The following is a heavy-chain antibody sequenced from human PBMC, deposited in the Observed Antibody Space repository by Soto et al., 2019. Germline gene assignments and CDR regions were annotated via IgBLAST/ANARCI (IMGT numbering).Heavy chain of an antibody. D-gene: IGHD3-10*01. CDR2: IIPVTETP. Sequence: QVQLMQSGAEVKKPGSSVRVSCKVSGGTFISHAINWLRQAPGQGLEWMGVIIPVTETPNNAEKFQGRLTITADKSTTTVYMELSSLTLDDTAVYFCARGNKGPGHYGPGSQGWYGPWGQGTLVTVSS. V-gene: IGHV1-69*06. CDR1: GGTFISHA. J-gene: IGHJ5*02. CDR3: ARGNKGPGHYGPGSQGWYGP.